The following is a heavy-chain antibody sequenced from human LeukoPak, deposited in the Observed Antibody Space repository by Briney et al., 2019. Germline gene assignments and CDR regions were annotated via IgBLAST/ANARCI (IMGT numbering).Heavy chain of an antibody. Sequence: GGSLRLSCAASGFTFSDYYMSWVRQAPGKGLEWVSAISGSGGSTYYADSVKGRFTISRDNSKNTLYLQMNSLRAEDTAVYYCAKESYGDYGIFDYWGQGTLVTVSS. CDR1: GFTFSDYY. J-gene: IGHJ4*02. V-gene: IGHV3-23*01. CDR2: ISGSGGST. CDR3: AKESYGDYGIFDY. D-gene: IGHD4-17*01.